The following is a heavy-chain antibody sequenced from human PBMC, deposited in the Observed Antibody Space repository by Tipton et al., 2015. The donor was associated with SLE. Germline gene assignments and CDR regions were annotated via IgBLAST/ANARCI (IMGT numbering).Heavy chain of an antibody. CDR1: GFSISSYY. CDR2: IYYSGNT. Sequence: TLSLTCTVSGFSISSYYWGWIRQPPGKGLEWIGSIYYSGNTNYNPSLKSRVTISVDTSKNQFSLKLTSVTAADTAVYYCARRSVIKDAYMDPWGQGTLVTVSS. J-gene: IGHJ5*02. V-gene: IGHV4-38-2*02. CDR3: ARRSVIKDAYMDP. D-gene: IGHD2-21*01.